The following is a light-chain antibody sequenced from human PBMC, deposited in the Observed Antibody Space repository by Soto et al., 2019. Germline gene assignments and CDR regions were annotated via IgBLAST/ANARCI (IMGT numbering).Light chain of an antibody. CDR2: GAF. CDR3: QQSYNTPRT. J-gene: IGKJ2*01. V-gene: IGKV1-39*01. Sequence: DIQMTQSPSSLSAFVGDRVTITCRASQRIANFLNWYQQKQGQAPQLLVYGAFSLKSGVPSRFSGSGSGTDFTLTISSLQPEDFATYYCQQSYNTPRTFGQGTNFEIK. CDR1: QRIANF.